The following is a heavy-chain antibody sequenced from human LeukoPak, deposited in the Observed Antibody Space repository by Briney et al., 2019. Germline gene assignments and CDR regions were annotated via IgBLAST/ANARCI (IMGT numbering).Heavy chain of an antibody. V-gene: IGHV1-2*02. D-gene: IGHD1-26*01. J-gene: IGHJ4*02. CDR3: ARDGQGVGATTYLTRYYFDY. CDR1: GGTFSSYA. Sequence: EASVKVSCKASGGTFSSYAISWVRQAPGQGLEWMGWINPNSGGTNYAQKFQGRVTMTRDTSISTAYMDLSSLRSEDTAVYFCARDGQGVGATTYLTRYYFDYWGQGTLVTVSS. CDR2: INPNSGGT.